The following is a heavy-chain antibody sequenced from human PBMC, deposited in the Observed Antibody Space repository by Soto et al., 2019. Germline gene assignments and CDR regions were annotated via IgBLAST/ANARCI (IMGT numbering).Heavy chain of an antibody. J-gene: IGHJ6*02. CDR2: ISGSGAYT. CDR1: GFIFSDY. Sequence: QVQLVESGGGLVKPGGSLRLSCTGSGFIFSDYMTWIRQAPGKGLEWVSYISGSGAYTKYADSVRGRFTISRDNAKNSLWLKINSLRAEDKAVFYYGGSSGWRNVVGYKYGLDVWGQGTTVIVSS. V-gene: IGHV3-11*06. CDR3: GGSSGWRNVVGYKYGLDV. D-gene: IGHD5-18*01.